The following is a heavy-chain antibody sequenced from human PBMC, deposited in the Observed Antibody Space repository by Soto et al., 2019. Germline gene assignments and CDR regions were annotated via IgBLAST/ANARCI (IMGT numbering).Heavy chain of an antibody. J-gene: IGHJ4*02. Sequence: GGSLRLSCAASGFTFSSYAMSWVRQAPGKGLEWVSAISGSGGSTYYADSVKGRFTISRDNFKNTLYLQMNSLRAEDTAVYYCAKMPLDCSSTSCYGVFFDYWGQGTLVTVSS. D-gene: IGHD2-2*01. CDR3: AKMPLDCSSTSCYGVFFDY. CDR1: GFTFSSYA. V-gene: IGHV3-23*01. CDR2: ISGSGGST.